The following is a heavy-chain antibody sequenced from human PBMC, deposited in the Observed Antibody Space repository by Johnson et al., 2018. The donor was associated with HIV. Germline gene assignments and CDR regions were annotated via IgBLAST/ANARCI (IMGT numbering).Heavy chain of an antibody. V-gene: IGHV3-30-3*01. CDR2: ISYDGSNK. CDR3: ARGSYNFWSGEREAFDI. Sequence: QVQLVESGGGVVQPGRSLRLSCAASGFTFSSYAMHWVRQAPGKGLEWVTVISYDGSNKYYADSVKGRFTISRDNSKNTLYLQMNSLGAEDTAVYYCARGSYNFWSGEREAFDIWGQGTMVTVSS. CDR1: GFTFSSYA. D-gene: IGHD3-3*01. J-gene: IGHJ3*02.